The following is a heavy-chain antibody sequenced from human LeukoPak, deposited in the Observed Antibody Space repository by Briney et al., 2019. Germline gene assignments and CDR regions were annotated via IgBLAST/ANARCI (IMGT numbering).Heavy chain of an antibody. Sequence: PSETLSLTCTVSGGSISSGSYYWSWIRQPAGKGLEWIGRIYTSGSTNYNPSLNSRVTISVDTSKNQFSLKLSSVTAADTAVYYCARVAAMVACLDYWGQGTLVTVSS. D-gene: IGHD5-18*01. J-gene: IGHJ4*02. CDR2: IYTSGST. CDR1: GGSISSGSYY. V-gene: IGHV4-61*02. CDR3: ARVAAMVACLDY.